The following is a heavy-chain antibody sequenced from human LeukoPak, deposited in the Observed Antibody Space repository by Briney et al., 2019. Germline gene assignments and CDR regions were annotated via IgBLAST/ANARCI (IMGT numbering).Heavy chain of an antibody. CDR1: GYSISSGYY. CDR3: ARDSTMVRGAIGLDY. CDR2: IYRGGSI. V-gene: IGHV4-38-2*02. J-gene: IGHJ4*02. D-gene: IGHD3-10*01. Sequence: SETLSLTCTVSGYSISSGYYWGWIRQPPGKGLEWIGSIYRGGSIYYNPSLKSRVTISVDTSKNQFSLKLSSVTAADTAVYYCARDSTMVRGAIGLDYWGQGTLVTVSS.